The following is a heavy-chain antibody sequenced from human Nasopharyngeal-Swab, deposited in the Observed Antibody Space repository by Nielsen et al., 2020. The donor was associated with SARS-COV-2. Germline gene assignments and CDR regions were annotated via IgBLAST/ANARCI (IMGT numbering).Heavy chain of an antibody. CDR1: GFTFSPYT. J-gene: IGHJ4*02. CDR2: ITSGNSV. CDR3: ARVRGGGYGDY. V-gene: IGHV3-48*04. Sequence: GESLKISCATSGFTFSPYTMTWVRQAPGKGLQWISYITSGNSVQYADSVRGRFTISRDNAKNSLYLQMNSLTAEDTAVYYCARVRGGGYGDYWGQGTLVTVSS. D-gene: IGHD5-12*01.